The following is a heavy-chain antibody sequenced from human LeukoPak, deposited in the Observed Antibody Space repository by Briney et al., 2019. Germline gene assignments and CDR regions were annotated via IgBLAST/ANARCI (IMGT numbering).Heavy chain of an antibody. J-gene: IGHJ4*02. CDR1: GFTFSSYW. CDR3: ARDHGDSVC. D-gene: IGHD4-17*01. V-gene: IGHV3-7*03. CDR2: IKEDGSEK. Sequence: GGSLRLSCAASGFTFSSYWMSWVRQAPGKGLEWVANIKEDGSEKFHVGSVRGRFTISRDNAKNSLYLQMNSLRAEDTAVYYCARDHGDSVCWGQGTLVTVSS.